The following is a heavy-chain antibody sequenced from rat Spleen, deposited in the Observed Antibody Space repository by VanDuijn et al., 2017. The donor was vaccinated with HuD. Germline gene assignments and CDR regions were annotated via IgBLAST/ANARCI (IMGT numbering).Heavy chain of an antibody. D-gene: IGHD5-1*01. CDR1: AFTFDNYY. CDR2: ITNTGGNS. Sequence: EVQLVESGGGLVQPGRSMQLSCAASAFTFDNYYMAWVRQAPTKGLEWIASITNTGGNSYYPDSVKGRFTISRDNAQNTLYLQMNSLKSEDTATYYCSNNWELYYWGQGVMVTVSS. J-gene: IGHJ2*01. V-gene: IGHV5-25*01. CDR3: SNNWELYY.